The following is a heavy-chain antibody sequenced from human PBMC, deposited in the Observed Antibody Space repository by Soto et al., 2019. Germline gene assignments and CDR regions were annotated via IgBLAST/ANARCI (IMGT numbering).Heavy chain of an antibody. CDR1: GYTFSGYY. CDR2: IDTTSGGT. J-gene: IGHJ4*02. D-gene: IGHD6-19*01. V-gene: IGHV1-2*02. Sequence: QVQLVQSGAEVKKPGASVKVSCKASGYTFSGYYMHWARQAPGQGLEWMGWIDTTSGGTNYAQKFQDRVTMTTDTSISTAYMDLSRLRSADTAVYYCARGDSVWQGDYWGQGTLVTVSS. CDR3: ARGDSVWQGDY.